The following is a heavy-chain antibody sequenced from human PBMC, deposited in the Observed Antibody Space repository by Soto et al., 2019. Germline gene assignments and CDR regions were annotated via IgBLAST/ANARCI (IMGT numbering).Heavy chain of an antibody. D-gene: IGHD3-9*01. V-gene: IGHV4-39*01. J-gene: IGHJ4*02. CDR2: IYYSGST. CDR1: GGSIISSSYY. CDR3: ARHVAYYDILTGPLQFDY. Sequence: SETLSLTCTVSGGSIISSSYYLGWIRQPPWNGLEWIGSIYYSGSTYYNPSLKSRVTISVDTSKNQFSLKLSSVTAADTAVYYCARHVAYYDILTGPLQFDYWGQGTLVTVSS.